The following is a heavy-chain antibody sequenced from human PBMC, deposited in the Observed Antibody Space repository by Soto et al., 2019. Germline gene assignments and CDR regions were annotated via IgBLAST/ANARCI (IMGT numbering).Heavy chain of an antibody. J-gene: IGHJ6*03. CDR1: GYTLTELS. CDR3: ATVQAALEYSRYYYYYMDV. V-gene: IGHV1-24*01. CDR2: FDPEDGET. Sequence: VASVKVSCKVSGYTLTELSMHWVRQAPGKGLEWMGGFDPEDGETIYAQKFQGRVTMTEDTSTDTAYMELSSLRSEDTAVYYCATVQAALEYSRYYYYYMDVWGKGTTVTVSS. D-gene: IGHD2-15*01.